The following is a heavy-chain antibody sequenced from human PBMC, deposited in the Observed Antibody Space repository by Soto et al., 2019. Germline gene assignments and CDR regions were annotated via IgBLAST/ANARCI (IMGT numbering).Heavy chain of an antibody. Sequence: ASVKVSCKASGYTFTSYGISWVRQAPGQGLEWMGWISAYNGNTNYAQKLQGRVTMTTDTSTSTAYMELRSLRSDDTAVYYCAREGGGTTPSGWFDLWGQGTLVTAPQ. CDR2: ISAYNGNT. CDR3: AREGGGTTPSGWFDL. J-gene: IGHJ5*02. V-gene: IGHV1-18*01. CDR1: GYTFTSYG. D-gene: IGHD1-7*01.